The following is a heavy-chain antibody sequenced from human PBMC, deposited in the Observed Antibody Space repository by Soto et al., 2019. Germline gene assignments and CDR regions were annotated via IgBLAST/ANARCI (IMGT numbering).Heavy chain of an antibody. CDR1: GFTFSSYA. CDR3: AKESRDSSGWYGDY. D-gene: IGHD6-19*01. V-gene: IGHV3-23*01. CDR2: ISSSGGST. J-gene: IGHJ4*02. Sequence: EVQLLESGGGLVQPGGSLRLSCAASGFTFSSYAMSWVRQAPGKGLEWVSGISSSGGSTYYADSVKGRVTISRDNSKNTLYLQMISLRAEDTAVYYCAKESRDSSGWYGDYWGQGTLVTVSS.